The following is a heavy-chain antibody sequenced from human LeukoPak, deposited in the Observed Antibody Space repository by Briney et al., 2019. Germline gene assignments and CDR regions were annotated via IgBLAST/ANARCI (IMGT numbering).Heavy chain of an antibody. J-gene: IGHJ4*02. V-gene: IGHV4-59*01. CDR1: GGSISSYY. Sequence: PSEALSLTCTASGGSISSYYWSWIRQPPGKGLEWIGYIYYSGSTNYNPSLKSRVTISVDTSKNQFSLKLSSVTAADTAVYYCASGVAVFPFDYWGQGTLVTVSS. CDR2: IYYSGST. D-gene: IGHD3-3*01. CDR3: ASGVAVFPFDY.